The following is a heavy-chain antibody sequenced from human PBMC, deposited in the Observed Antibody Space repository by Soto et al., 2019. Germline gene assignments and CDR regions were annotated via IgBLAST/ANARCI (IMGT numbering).Heavy chain of an antibody. D-gene: IGHD3-22*01. CDR2: INYSGRT. J-gene: IGHJ5*02. CDR1: GGSISSSSYN. CDR3: ARRSLGDTMIANNWFEP. V-gene: IGHV4-39*01. Sequence: SETLSLTCTVSGGSISSSSYNWGWIRQPPGKGLEWIVSINYSGRTYYNPHLQSRVPLSVDTSKTKFSLKLSSVTAADTAVYYCARRSLGDTMIANNWFEPWGRVTLVTVSS.